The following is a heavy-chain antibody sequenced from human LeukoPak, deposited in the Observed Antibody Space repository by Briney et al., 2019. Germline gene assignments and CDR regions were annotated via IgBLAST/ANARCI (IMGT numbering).Heavy chain of an antibody. CDR2: INPTGSDK. V-gene: IGHV1-46*01. D-gene: IGHD2/OR15-2a*01. CDR1: GYTFTSHY. Sequence: GASVKVSCKASGYTFTSHYTHWVRQAPGQGLEWMGVINPTGSDKRYVEKFQGRVTMTKDTSASTVYMELSRLRSEDTAIYYCARDSGGNSDWNYYYYYMDVWGNGTTVTISS. CDR3: ARDSGGNSDWNYYYYYMDV. J-gene: IGHJ6*03.